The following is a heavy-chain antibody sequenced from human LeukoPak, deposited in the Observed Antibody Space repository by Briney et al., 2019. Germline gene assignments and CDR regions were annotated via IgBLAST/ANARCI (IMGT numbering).Heavy chain of an antibody. CDR2: SRNKANSYTT. V-gene: IGHV3-72*01. CDR1: GFTFSSYW. CDR3: ARDYCSGGSCYSD. D-gene: IGHD2-15*01. J-gene: IGHJ4*02. Sequence: GGSLRLSCAASGFTFSSYWMSWVRQAPGKGLEWVGRSRNKANSYTTEYAASVKGRFTISRDDSKNSLYLQMNSLKTEDTAVYYCARDYCSGGSCYSDWGQGTLVTVSS.